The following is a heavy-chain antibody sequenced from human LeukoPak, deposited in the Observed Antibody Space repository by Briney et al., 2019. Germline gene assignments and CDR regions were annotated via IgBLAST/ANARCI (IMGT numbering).Heavy chain of an antibody. V-gene: IGHV4-30-4*08. CDR3: ARQGNNWGRWYFDL. D-gene: IGHD7-27*01. CDR1: GGSISNGDYC. J-gene: IGHJ2*01. Sequence: PSQTLSLTCTVSGGSISNGDYCWSWIRQHPGKGLEWIGYIYYSGSTYYNPSLKSRVTISVDTSKNQFSLKLSSVTAADTAVYYCARQGNNWGRWYFDLWGRGTLVTVSS. CDR2: IYYSGST.